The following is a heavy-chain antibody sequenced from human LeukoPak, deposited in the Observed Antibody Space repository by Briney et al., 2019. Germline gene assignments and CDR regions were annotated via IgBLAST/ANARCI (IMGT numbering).Heavy chain of an antibody. D-gene: IGHD3-22*01. J-gene: IGHJ3*02. CDR2: IVVGSGNT. CDR1: GFTFTSSA. CDR3: AAESSCYYYDAFDI. V-gene: IGHV1-58*01. Sequence: SVKVSCTASGFTFTSSALQWVRQARGQRLEWIGWIVVGSGNTNYAQKFQERVTITRDMSTSTAYMELSSLRSEDTAVYYCAAESSCYYYDAFDIWGQGTMVTVSS.